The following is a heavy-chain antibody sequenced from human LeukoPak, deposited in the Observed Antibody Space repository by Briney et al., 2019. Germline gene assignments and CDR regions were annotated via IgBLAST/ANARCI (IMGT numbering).Heavy chain of an antibody. J-gene: IGHJ4*02. Sequence: PSESLSLTCMVSGGSISSSSYYWGWIRQPPGKGLEWIGSIYYSGSTYYNPSHKSRVTISVDTTKNQFSLKLSSVTAADTAVYYCASAQQWLGPDGYWGQGTLVTVSS. CDR1: GGSISSSSYY. CDR2: IYYSGST. V-gene: IGHV4-39*07. D-gene: IGHD6-19*01. CDR3: ASAQQWLGPDGY.